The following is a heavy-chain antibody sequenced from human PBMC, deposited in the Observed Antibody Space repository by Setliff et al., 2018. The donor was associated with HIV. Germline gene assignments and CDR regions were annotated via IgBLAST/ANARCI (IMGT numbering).Heavy chain of an antibody. J-gene: IGHJ3*01. D-gene: IGHD3-16*01. V-gene: IGHV3-7*01. Sequence: GGSLRLSCTASGFSFSRYWMGWVRQAPGKGPEWVANIKEDGSEIYYVDSVKGRFTISRDNSKNTLYLQMNSVTGEDTAVYYCTSWGRPRDGFDAWGQGTKVTVSS. CDR3: TSWGRPRDGFDA. CDR1: GFSFSRYW. CDR2: IKEDGSEI.